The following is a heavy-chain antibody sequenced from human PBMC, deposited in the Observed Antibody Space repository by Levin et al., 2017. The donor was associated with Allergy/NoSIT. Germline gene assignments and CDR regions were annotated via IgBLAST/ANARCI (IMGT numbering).Heavy chain of an antibody. CDR1: GGSFSGSY. D-gene: IGHD2-2*01. CDR3: ARGNNPIVVVPAAPGRYYFDY. CDR2: INHSGST. J-gene: IGHJ4*02. V-gene: IGHV4-34*01. Sequence: SQTLSLTCAVYGGSFSGSYWSWIRQPPGKGLEWIGEINHSGSTNYNPSLKSRVTISVDTSKNQFSLKLSSVTAADTAVYYCARGNNPIVVVPAAPGRYYFDYWGQGTLVTVSS.